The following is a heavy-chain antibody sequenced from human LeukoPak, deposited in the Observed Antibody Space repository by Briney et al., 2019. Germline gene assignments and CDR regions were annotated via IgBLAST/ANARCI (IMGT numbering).Heavy chain of an antibody. CDR2: ISSSSSYI. D-gene: IGHD4-11*01. CDR3: ARDTSADYMIYDY. J-gene: IGHJ4*02. CDR1: GFTFSSYS. V-gene: IGHV3-21*01. Sequence: GGSLRLSCAASGFTFSSYSMNWVRQAPGKGLEWVSSISSSSSYIYYADSVKGRFTISRDNAKNSLYLQMNSLRAEDTAVYYCARDTSADYMIYDYWGQGTLVTVSS.